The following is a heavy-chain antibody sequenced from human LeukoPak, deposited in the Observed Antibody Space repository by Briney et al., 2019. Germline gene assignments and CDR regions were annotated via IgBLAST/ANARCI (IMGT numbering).Heavy chain of an antibody. CDR1: GYTFASYY. CDR3: ARGGGIYDSSGPFDY. V-gene: IGHV1-46*01. J-gene: IGHJ4*02. CDR2: INPSGGST. D-gene: IGHD3-22*01. Sequence: GASVKVSCKASGYTFASYYMHWVRQAPGQGLEWMGIINPSGGSTSYAQKFQGRVTMTRDTSTDTVYMELSSLRSEDTAVYYCARGGGIYDSSGPFDYWGQGTLVTVSS.